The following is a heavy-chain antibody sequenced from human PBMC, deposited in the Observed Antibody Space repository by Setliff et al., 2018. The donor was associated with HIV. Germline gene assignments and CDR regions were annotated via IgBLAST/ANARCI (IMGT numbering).Heavy chain of an antibody. J-gene: IGHJ3*02. CDR1: GGSISNSNYF. Sequence: SETLSLTCTVSGGSISNSNYFWGWIRQPPGKGLEWIGRIYSSGSTYYQPSLQVRVSMSIDSSKNHFSLSLRYVTAADTAVYYCARSFSGRYFWSGYYTGPDPKGENAFDIWGQGTMVT. D-gene: IGHD3-3*01. V-gene: IGHV4-39*02. CDR2: IYSSGST. CDR3: ARSFSGRYFWSGYYTGPDPKGENAFDI.